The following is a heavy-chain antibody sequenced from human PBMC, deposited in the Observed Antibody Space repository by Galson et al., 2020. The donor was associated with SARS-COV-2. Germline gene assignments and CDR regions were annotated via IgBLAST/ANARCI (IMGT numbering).Heavy chain of an antibody. CDR1: GDSISSSSYY. CDR3: ARGGVINYYFDY. J-gene: IGHJ4*02. Sequence: SETLSLTCTVSGDSISSSSYYWGWIRQPPGQGLEWIGRVYYSGSTNYNPSLKSRVTISGDTSRNLFSLKLSSVTAADTAVYYCARGGVINYYFDYWGQGTLVTVSS. V-gene: IGHV4-39*01. CDR2: VYYSGST. D-gene: IGHD3-16*02.